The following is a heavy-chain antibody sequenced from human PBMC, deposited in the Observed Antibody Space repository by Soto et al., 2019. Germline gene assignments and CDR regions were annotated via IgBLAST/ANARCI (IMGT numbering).Heavy chain of an antibody. Sequence: SETLSLTCTVSGGSISSGGYYWSWIRQHPGKGLEWIGYIYYSGSTYYNPSLKSRVTISVDSSKIQFSLKLSSVTAADTAMYYCARVNKRFGELNYYYMDVWGKGTTVTVSS. CDR2: IYYSGST. D-gene: IGHD3-10*01. CDR1: GGSISSGGYY. V-gene: IGHV4-31*03. J-gene: IGHJ6*03. CDR3: ARVNKRFGELNYYYMDV.